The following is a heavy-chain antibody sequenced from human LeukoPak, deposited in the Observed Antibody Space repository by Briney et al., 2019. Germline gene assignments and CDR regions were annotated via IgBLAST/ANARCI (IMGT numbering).Heavy chain of an antibody. V-gene: IGHV3-21*01. D-gene: IGHD3-9*01. J-gene: IGHJ3*02. CDR1: GFTFSTYS. CDR3: AREDYDILTGYSHGAFDI. Sequence: GGSLRLSCVASGFTFSTYSMNWVRQAPGKGLEWVSSISNSSSYIYYADSVKGRFTISRDNAKNSLYLQMNSLRAEDTAVYYCAREDYDILTGYSHGAFDIWGQGTMVTVSS. CDR2: ISNSSSYI.